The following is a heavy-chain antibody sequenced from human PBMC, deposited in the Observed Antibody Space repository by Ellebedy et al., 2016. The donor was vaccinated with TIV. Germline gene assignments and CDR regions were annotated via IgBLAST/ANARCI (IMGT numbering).Heavy chain of an antibody. CDR1: GFTFSDYY. J-gene: IGHJ5*02. CDR3: VGPHWLVYS. D-gene: IGHD6-19*01. CDR2: ISSDGDTI. Sequence: GESLKISCAASGFTFSDYYMSWIRQAPGKGLEWISYISSDGDTIYYTDSVKGRFSLSRDNAKNSLYLQMNSLRVDDTAVNYCVGPHWLVYSWGQGTLVTVSS. V-gene: IGHV3-11*01.